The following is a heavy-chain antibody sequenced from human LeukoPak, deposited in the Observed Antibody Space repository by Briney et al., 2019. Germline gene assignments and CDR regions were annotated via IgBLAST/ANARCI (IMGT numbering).Heavy chain of an antibody. Sequence: SETLSLTCTVSGGSISSSSYYWGWIRQPPGKGLEWIGSIYYSGSTYYNPSLKSRVTISVDTSKNQFSLKLSSVTAADTAVYYCARHRTWLGYYYGMDVWGQGTTVTVSS. J-gene: IGHJ6*02. D-gene: IGHD3-22*01. CDR2: IYYSGST. CDR3: ARHRTWLGYYYGMDV. V-gene: IGHV4-39*01. CDR1: GGSISSSSYY.